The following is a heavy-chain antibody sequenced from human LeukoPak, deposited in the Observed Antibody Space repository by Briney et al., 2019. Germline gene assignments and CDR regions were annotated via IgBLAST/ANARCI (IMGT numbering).Heavy chain of an antibody. CDR1: GGSINNYY. V-gene: IGHV4-59*01. J-gene: IGHJ1*01. Sequence: SETLSLTCAVSGGSINNYYWSWIRQPPGKGLEWIGYIHYRGSTNYNPSLKSRVTISVDTSKNHFSLKLSSVTAADTAVYYCARAGIGHGEYFQRWGQGTLVTVSS. CDR3: ARAGIGHGEYFQR. D-gene: IGHD6-13*01. CDR2: IHYRGST.